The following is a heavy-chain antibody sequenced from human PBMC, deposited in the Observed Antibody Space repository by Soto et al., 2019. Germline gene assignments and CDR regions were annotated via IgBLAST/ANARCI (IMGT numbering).Heavy chain of an antibody. V-gene: IGHV3-74*01. J-gene: IGHJ6*02. CDR3: ARWILASSSSGYYGMDV. D-gene: IGHD6-6*01. CDR1: GFTFSNYW. CDR2: INDQGGSP. Sequence: GGSLRLSCAASGFTFSNYWMHWVRQAPGKGLVWISRINDQGGSPTYADSVKGRFTISRDNVKNTLYLQMNSLRAEDTAVYYCARWILASSSSGYYGMDVWGQGTTVTVSS.